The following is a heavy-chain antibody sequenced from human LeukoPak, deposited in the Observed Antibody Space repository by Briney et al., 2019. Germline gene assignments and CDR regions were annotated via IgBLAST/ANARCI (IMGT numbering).Heavy chain of an antibody. CDR2: IIPIFGTA. Sequence: GASVKVSCKASGYTFTSYAISWVRQAPGQGLEWMGGIIPIFGTANYAQKFQGRVTITTDESTSTAYMELSSLRSEDTAVCYCAREYDSSNVFGKHYYMDVWGKGTTVTVSS. D-gene: IGHD3-22*01. J-gene: IGHJ6*03. CDR3: AREYDSSNVFGKHYYMDV. V-gene: IGHV1-69*05. CDR1: GYTFTSYA.